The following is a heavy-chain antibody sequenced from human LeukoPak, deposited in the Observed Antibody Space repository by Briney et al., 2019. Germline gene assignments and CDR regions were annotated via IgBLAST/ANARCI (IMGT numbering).Heavy chain of an antibody. CDR3: ARLGYCSSTSCKRGGFDY. V-gene: IGHV5-51*01. Sequence: GESLKISCKGSRYIFTDYWIGWVRQMPGKGLEWMGIIYPGDSDTRYSPSFQGQVTISADKSISTAYLQWSSLKASDTAIYYCARLGYCSSTSCKRGGFDYWGQGTLVTVSS. J-gene: IGHJ4*02. CDR2: IYPGDSDT. D-gene: IGHD2-2*03. CDR1: RYIFTDYW.